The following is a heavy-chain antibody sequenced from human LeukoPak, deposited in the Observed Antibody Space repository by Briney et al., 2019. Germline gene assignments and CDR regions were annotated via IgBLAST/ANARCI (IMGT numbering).Heavy chain of an antibody. D-gene: IGHD3-10*01. CDR1: GFTFSTYG. Sequence: PGGSLRLSCAASGFTFSTYGMHWVRQTPGKGLEWLTDIWYDGSNKYYTDSVQGRFTISRDNSKNTLYLQMSSLRAEDTAVYYCARDSNSYGSGATIDYWGQGTLVTVSS. V-gene: IGHV3-33*01. CDR3: ARDSNSYGSGATIDY. J-gene: IGHJ4*02. CDR2: IWYDGSNK.